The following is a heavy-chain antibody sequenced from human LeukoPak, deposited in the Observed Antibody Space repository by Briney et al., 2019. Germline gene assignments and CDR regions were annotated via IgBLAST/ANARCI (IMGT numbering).Heavy chain of an antibody. CDR2: ISGDGDTT. CDR1: GFTFDDYA. D-gene: IGHD3-16*01. CDR3: AKDGGNIYNWFDP. Sequence: GGSLRLSCAASGFTFDDYAMHWVRQPPGKGLEWLALISGDGDTTYYAASVKGRFTVSRDNSKNTLYVQMNSLRTEDTALYYCAKDGGNIYNWFDPWGQGTLLTVSS. J-gene: IGHJ5*02. V-gene: IGHV3-43*02.